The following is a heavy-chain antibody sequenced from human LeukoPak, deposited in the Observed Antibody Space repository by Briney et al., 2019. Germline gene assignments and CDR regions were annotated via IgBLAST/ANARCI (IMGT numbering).Heavy chain of an antibody. CDR1: GFTFSSYA. V-gene: IGHV3-23*01. J-gene: IGHJ6*03. CDR2: ISGSGGST. Sequence: PGGSLRLSCAASGFTFSSYAMSWVRQAPGKGLDWVSAISGSGGSTYYADSVKGRFTISRDNSKNTLYLQMNSLRAEDTAVYYCAKVFWSGYYRDYYYYMDVWGKGTTVTVSS. CDR3: AKVFWSGYYRDYYYYMDV. D-gene: IGHD3-3*01.